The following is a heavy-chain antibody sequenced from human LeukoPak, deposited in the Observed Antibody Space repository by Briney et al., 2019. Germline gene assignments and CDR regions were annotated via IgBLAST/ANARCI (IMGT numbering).Heavy chain of an antibody. D-gene: IGHD3/OR15-3a*01. CDR2: IKQDGSEK. CDR3: AREIGLRYYGMDV. V-gene: IGHV3-7*01. CDR1: GFTFGDYA. Sequence: GGSLRLSCTASGFTFGDYAMSGVRQAPGKGLEWVANIKQDGSEKYYVDSVKGRFTISRDNAKNSLYLQMNSLRAEDTAVYYCAREIGLRYYGMDVWGQGTTVTVSS. J-gene: IGHJ6*02.